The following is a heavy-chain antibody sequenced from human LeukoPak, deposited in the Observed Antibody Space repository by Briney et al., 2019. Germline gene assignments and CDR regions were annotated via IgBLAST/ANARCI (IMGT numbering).Heavy chain of an antibody. Sequence: SETLSLTCTVSGGSISSGGYYWSWIRQHPGKGLEWVGYIHYSGSTYYNPSLKSRVTISVDTSKNQFSLELSSVTAADTAVYYCARVEGAAGTWWFDPWGQGTLVSVSS. CDR3: ARVEGAAGTWWFDP. CDR1: GGSISSGGYY. J-gene: IGHJ5*02. CDR2: IHYSGST. V-gene: IGHV4-31*03. D-gene: IGHD6-13*01.